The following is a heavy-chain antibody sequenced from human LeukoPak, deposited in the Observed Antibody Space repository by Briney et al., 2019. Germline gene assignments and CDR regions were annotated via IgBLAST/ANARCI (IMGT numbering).Heavy chain of an antibody. Sequence: PGGSLRLSCAASRFTFSSYAMSWVRQAPGKGLEWVSVISGSGGSTYYADSVKGRFTISRDNSKNTLYLQMNSLRAEDTAVYYCAKCLMYYYDSSPDYWAREPWSPSPQ. V-gene: IGHV3-23*01. CDR2: ISGSGGST. CDR3: AKCLMYYYDSSPDY. J-gene: IGHJ4*02. D-gene: IGHD3-22*01. CDR1: RFTFSSYA.